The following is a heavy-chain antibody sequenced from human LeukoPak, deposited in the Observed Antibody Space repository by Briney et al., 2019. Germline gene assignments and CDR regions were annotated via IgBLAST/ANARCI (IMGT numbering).Heavy chain of an antibody. CDR3: ARGPSEVLLWFGELVHYYYYMDV. CDR2: MNPNSGNT. D-gene: IGHD3-10*01. Sequence: ASVKVSCKASGYTFTSYDINWVRQATGQWLEWMGWMNPNSGNTGYAQKFQGRVTMTRNTSISTAYMELSSLRSEDTAVYYCARGPSEVLLWFGELVHYYYYMDVWGKGTTVTVSS. CDR1: GYTFTSYD. V-gene: IGHV1-8*01. J-gene: IGHJ6*03.